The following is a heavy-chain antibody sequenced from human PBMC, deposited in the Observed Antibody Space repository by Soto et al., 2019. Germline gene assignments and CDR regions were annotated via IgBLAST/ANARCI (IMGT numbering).Heavy chain of an antibody. V-gene: IGHV3-30-3*01. D-gene: IGHD5-12*01. CDR1: GFTFSSYA. CDR3: ARDRLPRIGLRLWDFDY. Sequence: QVQLVESGGGVVQPGRSLRLSCAASGFTFSSYAMHWVRQAPGKGLEWVAVISYDGSNKYYADSVKSRFTISRDNSKNTLYLQMNSLRAEDTAVYYCARDRLPRIGLRLWDFDYWGQGTLVTVSS. J-gene: IGHJ4*02. CDR2: ISYDGSNK.